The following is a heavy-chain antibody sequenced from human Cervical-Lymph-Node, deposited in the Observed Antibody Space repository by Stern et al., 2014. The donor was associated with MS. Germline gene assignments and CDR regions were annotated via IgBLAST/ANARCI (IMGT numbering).Heavy chain of an antibody. CDR3: ARLKGSLTRGTYFDF. Sequence: EVQLLESGAEVEKPGDSLKISCKGSGYSFTKSWIGWVRQMPGKGLEWMGFIYPGGSDTRYSPSFQGPATISADKPINTAYLQWSSLKASDTAIYYCARLKGSLTRGTYFDFWGQGTLVSVSS. CDR1: GYSFTKSW. D-gene: IGHD4-17*01. V-gene: IGHV5-51*04. CDR2: IYPGGSDT. J-gene: IGHJ4*02.